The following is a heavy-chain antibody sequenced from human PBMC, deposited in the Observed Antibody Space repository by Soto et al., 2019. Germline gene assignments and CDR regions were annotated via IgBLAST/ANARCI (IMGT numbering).Heavy chain of an antibody. J-gene: IGHJ6*02. CDR3: AKEGHYYDILTGYRSYYGMDV. V-gene: IGHV6-1*01. CDR1: GDSVSSNNAA. D-gene: IGHD3-9*01. CDR2: TYYRSQWSN. Sequence: SQTLSLTCAISGDSVSSNNAAWTWIRQSPSRGLEWLGRTYYRSQWSNDYAVSVKSRITINPDTSKNQFSLHLNSVTPEDTAVYYCAKEGHYYDILTGYRSYYGMDVWRQGTTVTVSS.